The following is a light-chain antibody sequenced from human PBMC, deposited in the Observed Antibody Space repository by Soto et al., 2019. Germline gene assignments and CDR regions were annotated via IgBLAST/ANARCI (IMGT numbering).Light chain of an antibody. CDR3: QQTHNIPPT. CDR2: SAS. CDR1: HIVDTS. V-gene: IGKV1-39*01. J-gene: IGKJ2*01. Sequence: DSQMTQSPSSLSASVGDRVTVTCRTSHIVDTSLSWFQQKPGKAPKLLIYSASSLQSGVPSRISGSGSATFFTLTIHNLQPEDFATYYCQQTHNIPPTFGPGTKVDIK.